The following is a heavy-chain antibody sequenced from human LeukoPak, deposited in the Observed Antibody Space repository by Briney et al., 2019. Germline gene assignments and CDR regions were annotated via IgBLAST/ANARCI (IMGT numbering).Heavy chain of an antibody. CDR3: ARDRYSGSYLGGFDY. Sequence: PGGSLRLSCAASGFTFSSYGMHWVRQAPGKGLEWVSSISSSSSYIYYADSVKGRFTISRDNAKNSLYLQMNSLRAEDTAVYYCARDRYSGSYLGGFDYWGQGTLVTVSS. V-gene: IGHV3-21*01. CDR1: GFTFSSYG. D-gene: IGHD1-26*01. CDR2: ISSSSSYI. J-gene: IGHJ4*02.